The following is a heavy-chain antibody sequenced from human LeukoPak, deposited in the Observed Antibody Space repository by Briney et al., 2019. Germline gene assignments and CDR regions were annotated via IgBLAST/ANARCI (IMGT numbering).Heavy chain of an antibody. V-gene: IGHV3-49*04. D-gene: IGHD3-3*01. Sequence: GGSLRLSCTASGFTFGDYAMSWVRQAPGKGLEWVGFIRSKAYGGTTEYAASVKGRFTISRDDSKSIAYLQMNSLKTEDTAVYYCTRGRYYDFWSGHNWFDPWGQGTLVTVSS. CDR2: IRSKAYGGTT. CDR3: TRGRYYDFWSGHNWFDP. J-gene: IGHJ5*02. CDR1: GFTFGDYA.